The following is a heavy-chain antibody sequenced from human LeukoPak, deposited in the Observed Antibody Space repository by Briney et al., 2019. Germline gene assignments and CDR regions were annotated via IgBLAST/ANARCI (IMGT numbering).Heavy chain of an antibody. D-gene: IGHD2-15*01. J-gene: IGHJ3*02. CDR3: ARQDIVVVVAATPMAFDI. V-gene: IGHV4-39*07. CDR2: IYYSGST. Sequence: SETLSLTCTVSGGSISSSSYYWGWIRQPPGKGLEWIGSIYYSGSTYYNPSLKSRVTISVDPSKNQFSLKLSSVTAADMAVYYCARQDIVVVVAATPMAFDIWGQGTMVTVSS. CDR1: GGSISSSSYY.